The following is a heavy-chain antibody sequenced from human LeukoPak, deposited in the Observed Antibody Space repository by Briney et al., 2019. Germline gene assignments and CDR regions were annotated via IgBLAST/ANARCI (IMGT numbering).Heavy chain of an antibody. D-gene: IGHD1-26*01. Sequence: PSETLSLTCTVSGGSISSYYWSWIRQPPGKGLEWIGYIYYSGSTNYIPSLKSRVTISVDTSKNQFSLKLSSVTAADTAVYYCARQGATSDYWYFDLWGRGTLVTVSS. J-gene: IGHJ2*01. V-gene: IGHV4-59*08. CDR2: IYYSGST. CDR3: ARQGATSDYWYFDL. CDR1: GGSISSYY.